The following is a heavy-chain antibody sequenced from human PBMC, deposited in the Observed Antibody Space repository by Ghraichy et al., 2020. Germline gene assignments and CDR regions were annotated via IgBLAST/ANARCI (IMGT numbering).Heavy chain of an antibody. D-gene: IGHD3-16*02. CDR1: GFTFSSYA. CDR2: ISGSGGST. CDR3: AKDQVKSVWESYRVHDAFDI. Sequence: GGSLRLSCAASGFTFSSYAMSWVRQAPGKGLEWVSAISGSGGSTYYADSVKGRFTISSDNSKNTLYLQMNSLRAEDTAVYYCAKDQVKSVWESYRVHDAFDIWGQGTMVTVSS. V-gene: IGHV3-23*01. J-gene: IGHJ3*02.